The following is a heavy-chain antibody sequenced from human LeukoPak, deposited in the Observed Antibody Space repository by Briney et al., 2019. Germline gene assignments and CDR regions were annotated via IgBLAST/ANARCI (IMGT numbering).Heavy chain of an antibody. J-gene: IGHJ4*02. CDR3: AREGPYSDSTRSRFDY. V-gene: IGHV1-46*01. CDR2: INPSGGST. CDR1: GYTFTNYY. D-gene: IGHD3-16*01. Sequence: ASVKVSCKASGYTFTNYYIHWVRQAPGQGLEWTGIINPSGGSTSYAQKFQGRVTMTRDTSTSTVYMELSSLRSEDTAVYYCAREGPYSDSTRSRFDYWGQGTLVTVSS.